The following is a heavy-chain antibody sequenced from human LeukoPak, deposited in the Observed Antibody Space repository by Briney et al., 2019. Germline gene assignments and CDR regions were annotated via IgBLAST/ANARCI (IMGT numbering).Heavy chain of an antibody. CDR3: ARDSAMGLGNGFDY. V-gene: IGHV1-18*01. Sequence: GASVKVSCKASGYTFTRYGISWVRQAPRQGLEWMGWISAYNGNTNYAQKLQGRVTMTTDTSTSTAYMELRSLRSDDTAVYYCARDSAMGLGNGFDYWGQGTLVTVSS. D-gene: IGHD5-18*01. CDR1: GYTFTRYG. CDR2: ISAYNGNT. J-gene: IGHJ4*02.